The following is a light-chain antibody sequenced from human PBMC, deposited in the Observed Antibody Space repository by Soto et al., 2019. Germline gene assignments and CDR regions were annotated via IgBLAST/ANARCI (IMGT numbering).Light chain of an antibody. V-gene: IGKV1-9*01. CDR3: QQLNTYPIT. J-gene: IGKJ5*01. Sequence: DIQLTQSPSFLSASVEDRVTITCRASQGISSYLAWSQQKPGKAPKLLIYAASTLQSGVPSRFSGSGSGTEFTLTISSLQPEDFATYYCQQLNTYPITFGQGTRLEIK. CDR2: AAS. CDR1: QGISSY.